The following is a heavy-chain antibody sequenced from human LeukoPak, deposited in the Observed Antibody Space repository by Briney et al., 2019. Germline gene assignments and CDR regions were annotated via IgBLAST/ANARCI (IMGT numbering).Heavy chain of an antibody. D-gene: IGHD3-10*01. CDR1: GYTFTGYY. V-gene: IGHV1-2*02. J-gene: IGHJ5*02. Sequence: ASVKVSCKASGYTFTGYYMHWVRQAPGQRLEWMGWINPNSGGTNYAQKFQGRVTMTRDTSISTAYTELSRLRSDDTAVYYCARPYGSGSYDWFDPWGQGTLVTVSS. CDR2: INPNSGGT. CDR3: ARPYGSGSYDWFDP.